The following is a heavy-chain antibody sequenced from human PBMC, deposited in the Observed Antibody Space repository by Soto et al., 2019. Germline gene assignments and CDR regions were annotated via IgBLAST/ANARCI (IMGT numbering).Heavy chain of an antibody. CDR3: ARDWLDNYYYYGMDV. CDR1: GFTFSSYG. CDR2: IWYDGSNK. D-gene: IGHD6-19*01. V-gene: IGHV3-33*01. Sequence: QVQLVESGGGVVQPGRSLRLSCAASGFTFSSYGMHWVRQAPGKGLEWVAVIWYDGSNKYYADSVKGRFTISRDNSKNTLYLQMNSLRAEDTAVYYCARDWLDNYYYYGMDVWGQGTTVTVSS. J-gene: IGHJ6*02.